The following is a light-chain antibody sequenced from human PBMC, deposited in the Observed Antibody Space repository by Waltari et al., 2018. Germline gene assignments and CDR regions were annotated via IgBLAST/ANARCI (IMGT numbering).Light chain of an antibody. Sequence: EIVLTQSPGTLSLSPGEGATLSCRASQSVSSNYLAWYQQKPGQAPRLLIYGASFRATGIPDRFSGSGSGTDFSLIISRLEPEDFVVYYCQQYSSPPRTFGQGTKVEIK. CDR2: GAS. V-gene: IGKV3-20*01. J-gene: IGKJ1*01. CDR3: QQYSSPPRT. CDR1: QSVSSNY.